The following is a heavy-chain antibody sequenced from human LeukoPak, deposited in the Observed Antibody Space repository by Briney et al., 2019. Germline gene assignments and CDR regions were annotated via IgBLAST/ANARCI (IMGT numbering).Heavy chain of an antibody. CDR2: IYYSGST. CDR1: GGSISSYY. D-gene: IGHD4-17*01. CDR3: ARVMRYGDYSRWFDP. V-gene: IGHV4-59*01. Sequence: PSETLSLTCTDSGGSISSYYWSWIRQPPGKGLEWIGYIYYSGSTNYNPSLKSRVTISVDTSKNQFSLKLSSVTAADTAVYYCARVMRYGDYSRWFDPWGQGTLVTVSS. J-gene: IGHJ5*02.